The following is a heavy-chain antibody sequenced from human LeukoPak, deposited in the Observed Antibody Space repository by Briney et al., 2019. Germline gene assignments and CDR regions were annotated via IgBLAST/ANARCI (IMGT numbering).Heavy chain of an antibody. CDR2: ISGSGGST. CDR3: AKDRRDGSLVY. D-gene: IGHD5-24*01. J-gene: IGHJ4*02. Sequence: PGGSLRLSCAASGFTFSSYSMNWVRQAPGKGLEWVSAISGSGGSTYYADSVKGRFTISRDNSKNTLYLQMNSLRAEDTAVYYCAKDRRDGSLVYWGQGTLVTVSS. CDR1: GFTFSSYS. V-gene: IGHV3-23*01.